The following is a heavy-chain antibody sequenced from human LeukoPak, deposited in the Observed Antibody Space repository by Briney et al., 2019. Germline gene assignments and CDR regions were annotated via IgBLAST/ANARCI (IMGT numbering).Heavy chain of an antibody. V-gene: IGHV4-59*01. D-gene: IGHD2/OR15-2a*01. CDR1: GGSINDAS. CDR3: ARVGTVYRSLDS. J-gene: IGHJ4*02. CDR2: IYHSGGT. Sequence: SETLSLTCTVSGGSINDASWNWIRKPPGQGLEWIGYIYHSGGTNYNPSLKSRVTISLDTSKNQFSLKLSSVTAADTAVYYCARVGTVYRSLDSWGQGTLVTVSS.